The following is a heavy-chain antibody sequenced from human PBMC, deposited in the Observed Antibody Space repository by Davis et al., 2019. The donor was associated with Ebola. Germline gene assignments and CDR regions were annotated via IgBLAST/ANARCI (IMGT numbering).Heavy chain of an antibody. D-gene: IGHD2-15*01. Sequence: LSLTCAVYGGSFSGYYWSWIRQAPGKGLEWVSYISSSSSTIYYADSVKGRFTISRDNAKNSLYLQMNSLRPEDTAVYYCAKDRHPLANNKIYYFDYWGPGTLVTVSS. V-gene: IGHV3-11*04. J-gene: IGHJ4*01. CDR2: ISSSSSTI. CDR3: AKDRHPLANNKIYYFDY. CDR1: GGSFSGYY.